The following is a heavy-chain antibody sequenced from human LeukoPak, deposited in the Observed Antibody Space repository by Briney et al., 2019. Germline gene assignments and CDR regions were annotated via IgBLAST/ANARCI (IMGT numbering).Heavy chain of an antibody. J-gene: IGHJ6*03. CDR2: MNPNSGNT. D-gene: IGHD4-23*01. Sequence: ASVKVSCKASGYTFTSYDINWVRQATEQGLEWMGWMNPNSGNTGYAERFQGRVTMTRNTSINTAYLELSSLSSEDTAVYYCARVGGTGPYYYYYYYMDVWGRGTTVTISS. CDR1: GYTFTSYD. V-gene: IGHV1-8*01. CDR3: ARVGGTGPYYYYYYYMDV.